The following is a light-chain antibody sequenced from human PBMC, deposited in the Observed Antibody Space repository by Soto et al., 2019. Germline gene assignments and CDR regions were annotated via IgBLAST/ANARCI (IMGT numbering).Light chain of an antibody. CDR2: GNS. J-gene: IGLJ2*01. Sequence: QPVLTQPPSVSGAPGQRVTISCTGSSSNIGAGYDVHWYQQLPGTAPKLLIYGNSNRPSGVPDRFSGSKSGTSASLAITGLQAEDEADSYCQSYDSSLSGSGVFGGGTKVTVL. CDR3: QSYDSSLSGSGV. V-gene: IGLV1-40*01. CDR1: SSNIGAGYD.